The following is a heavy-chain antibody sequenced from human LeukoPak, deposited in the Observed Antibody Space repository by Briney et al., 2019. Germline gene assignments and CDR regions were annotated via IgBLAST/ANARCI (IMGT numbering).Heavy chain of an antibody. Sequence: PSETLSLTCTVSGGSISSYYWSWIRQPPGKGLEGFGYIYYSGSTNYNPSLKSRVTISVDTSKNQFSLKLSSVTAADTAVCYCARVLSYYDILTGYYPAYYFDYWGQGTLVTVSS. CDR3: ARVLSYYDILTGYYPAYYFDY. D-gene: IGHD3-9*01. J-gene: IGHJ4*02. V-gene: IGHV4-59*13. CDR1: GGSISSYY. CDR2: IYYSGST.